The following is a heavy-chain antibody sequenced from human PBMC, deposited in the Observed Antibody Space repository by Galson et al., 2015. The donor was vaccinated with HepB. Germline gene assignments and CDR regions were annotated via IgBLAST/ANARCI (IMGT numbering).Heavy chain of an antibody. Sequence: LSLTCTVSGGSISSYYWSWIRQPPGKGLEWIGYIYYSGSTNYNPSLKSRVTISVDTSKNQFSLKLSSVTAADTAVYYCARLGSSSWYGYYYYYMDVWGRGTTVTVSS. J-gene: IGHJ6*03. V-gene: IGHV4-59*08. CDR1: GGSISSYY. CDR2: IYYSGST. CDR3: ARLGSSSWYGYYYYYMDV. D-gene: IGHD6-13*01.